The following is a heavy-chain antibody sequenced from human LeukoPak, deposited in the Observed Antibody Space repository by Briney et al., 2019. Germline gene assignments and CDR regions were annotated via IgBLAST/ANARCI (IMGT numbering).Heavy chain of an antibody. D-gene: IGHD3-3*01. V-gene: IGHV3-48*03. CDR2: ISTSGGTT. Sequence: GGTLRLSCVGFGFTFGSYEMNWVRQAPGKGLEWVSYISTSGGTTYYADSVTGRFTISRDNAKSSLYLQMNPLRAEDTAVYYCARISSVDFWSPFDYWGQGTLVTVSS. CDR3: ARISSVDFWSPFDY. J-gene: IGHJ4*02. CDR1: GFTFGSYE.